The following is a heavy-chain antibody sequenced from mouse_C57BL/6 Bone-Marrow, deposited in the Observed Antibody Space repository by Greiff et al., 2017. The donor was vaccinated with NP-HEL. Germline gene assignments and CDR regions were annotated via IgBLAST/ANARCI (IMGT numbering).Heavy chain of an antibody. CDR2: IYPGDGDT. CDR3: ARIPGVDY. J-gene: IGHJ2*01. D-gene: IGHD5-1-1*01. V-gene: IGHV1-82*01. CDR1: GYAFSSSW. Sequence: QVQLQQSGPELVKPGASVKISCKASGYAFSSSWMNWVKQRPGKGLEWIGRIYPGDGDTNYNGKFKGKATLTADKSSSTAYMQLSSLTSEDSAVYFCARIPGVDYWGQGTTLTVSS.